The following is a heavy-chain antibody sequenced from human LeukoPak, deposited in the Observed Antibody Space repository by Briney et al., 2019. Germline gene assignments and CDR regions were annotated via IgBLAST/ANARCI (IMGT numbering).Heavy chain of an antibody. V-gene: IGHV3-23*01. CDR1: GFTFSSYA. J-gene: IGHJ4*02. CDR2: ISGSGGST. CDR3: AKEGQILWFGELLSYFDY. D-gene: IGHD3-10*01. Sequence: PGRSLRLSCAASGFTFSSYAMSWVRQAPGKGLEWVSAISGSGGSTYYADSVKGRFTISRDNSKNTLYLQMNSLRAEDTAVYYCAKEGQILWFGELLSYFDYWGQGTLVTVSS.